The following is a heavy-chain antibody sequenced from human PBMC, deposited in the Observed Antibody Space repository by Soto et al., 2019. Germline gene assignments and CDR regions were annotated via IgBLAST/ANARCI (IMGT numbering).Heavy chain of an antibody. D-gene: IGHD2-2*01. CDR2: IYYSGST. CDR1: GGSTSSYY. V-gene: IGHV4-59*12. Sequence: SETLSLTCSVSGGSTSSYYWSWIRQPPGKGLEWIGYIYYSGSTNYNPSLKSRVTISVDTSKNQFSLKLSSVTAADTAVYYCARGRIVVVPAAMRRYYYYGMDVWGQGTTVTVSS. J-gene: IGHJ6*02. CDR3: ARGRIVVVPAAMRRYYYYGMDV.